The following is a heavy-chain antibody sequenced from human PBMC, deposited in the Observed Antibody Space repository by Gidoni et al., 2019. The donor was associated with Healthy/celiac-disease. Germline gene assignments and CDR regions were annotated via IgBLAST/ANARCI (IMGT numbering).Heavy chain of an antibody. J-gene: IGHJ5*02. CDR2: IYPGDSDT. CDR3: ARQVSSSWYWRWFDP. Sequence: EVQLVQSGAEVKKPGESLKISCQGSGYSFTSYWIGWVRQMPGKGLEWMGIIYPGDSDTRYSPSFQGQVTISADKSISTAYLQWSSLKASDTAMYYCARQVSSSWYWRWFDPWGQGTLVTVSS. V-gene: IGHV5-51*01. CDR1: GYSFTSYW. D-gene: IGHD6-13*01.